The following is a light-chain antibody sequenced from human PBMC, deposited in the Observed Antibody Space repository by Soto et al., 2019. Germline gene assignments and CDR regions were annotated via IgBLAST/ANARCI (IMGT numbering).Light chain of an antibody. CDR2: DVT. V-gene: IGLV2-14*01. J-gene: IGLJ2*01. CDR1: SSDVGGYNY. CDR3: SSYTSSSNRV. Sequence: QSALTQPASVSGSPGQSIIISCTGTSSDVGGYNYVSWYQQHPGKAPKLMIYDVTKRPSGVSNRFSGSKSGNTASLTISGLQADDEADYYCSSYTSSSNRVFGGGTKLTVL.